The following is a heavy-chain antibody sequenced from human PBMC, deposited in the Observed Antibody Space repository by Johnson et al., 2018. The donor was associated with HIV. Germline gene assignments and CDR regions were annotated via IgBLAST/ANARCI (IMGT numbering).Heavy chain of an antibody. CDR2: INCNGGCT. D-gene: IGHD2-2*01. CDR1: GFTFDNFA. J-gene: IGHJ3*02. Sequence: VQLVESGGSVVRPGGSLRLSCAASGFTFDNFAMSWVRHAPGKGLEWVSGINCNGGCTSSAVSAKGRFTISSDTAKNSLYLQMNSLRGEDTAVYYCARKGLIPPAKGVAFDIWGQGTMVTVSS. CDR3: ARKGLIPPAKGVAFDI. V-gene: IGHV3-20*04.